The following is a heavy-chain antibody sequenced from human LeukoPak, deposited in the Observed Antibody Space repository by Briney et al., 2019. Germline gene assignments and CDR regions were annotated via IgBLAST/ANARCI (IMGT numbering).Heavy chain of an antibody. Sequence: PSETLSLTCTVSGGSISSSSYYWGWIRQPPGKGLEWIGSIYYSGSTYYNPSLKNRVTISVDTSKNQFSVKLSSVTAADTVGYYCGRQLGGNCRGVGAFDIWGQGKMVTVAS. CDR3: GRQLGGNCRGVGAFDI. CDR1: GGSISSSSYY. V-gene: IGHV4-39*07. J-gene: IGHJ3*02. CDR2: IYYSGST. D-gene: IGHD4-23*01.